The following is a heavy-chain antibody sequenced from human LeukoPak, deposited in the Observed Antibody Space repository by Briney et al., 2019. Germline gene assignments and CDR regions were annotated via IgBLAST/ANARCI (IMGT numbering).Heavy chain of an antibody. CDR1: GFTVSSKF. CDR3: ARSHGGFDY. V-gene: IGHV3-66*01. CDR2: IYSGGST. Sequence: GGSLRLSCGAPGFTVSSKFMSSVRQAQGKGLEWVSVIYSGGSTYYADSVKGRFTISRDNSKNTLYLQMNSLRAEDTAVYYCARSHGGFDYWGQGTLVTVSS. D-gene: IGHD2-15*01. J-gene: IGHJ4*02.